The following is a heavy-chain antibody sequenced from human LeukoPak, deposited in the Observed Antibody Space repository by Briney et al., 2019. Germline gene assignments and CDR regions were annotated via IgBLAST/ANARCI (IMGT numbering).Heavy chain of an antibody. D-gene: IGHD3-10*01. CDR1: GYTFTSYD. CDR2: MNPNSGNT. V-gene: IGHV1-8*01. Sequence: ASVKVSCKASGYTFTSYDINWVRQATGQGLEWMGWMNPNSGNTGYAQKFQGRVTMTRNTSISTAYMELSSLRSEDTAVYYCARMITMVRGYYYYYYMDVWGKGTTVTISS. J-gene: IGHJ6*03. CDR3: ARMITMVRGYYYYYYMDV.